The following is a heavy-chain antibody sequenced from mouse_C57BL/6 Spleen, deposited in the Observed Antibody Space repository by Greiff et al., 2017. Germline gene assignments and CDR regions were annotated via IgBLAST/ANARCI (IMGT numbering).Heavy chain of an antibody. Sequence: QLQQSGPELVKPGASVKISCKASGYAFSSSWMNWVKQRPGKGLEWIGRIYPGDGDTNYNGKFKGKATLTADKSSSTAYMQLSSLTSEDSAVYFCATHSNYYFDYWGQGTTLTVSS. J-gene: IGHJ2*01. CDR2: IYPGDGDT. V-gene: IGHV1-82*01. CDR1: GYAFSSSW. D-gene: IGHD2-5*01. CDR3: ATHSNYYFDY.